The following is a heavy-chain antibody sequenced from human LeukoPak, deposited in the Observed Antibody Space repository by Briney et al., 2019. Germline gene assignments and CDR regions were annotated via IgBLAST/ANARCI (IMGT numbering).Heavy chain of an antibody. V-gene: IGHV3-11*01. J-gene: IGHJ6*02. Sequence: PGGSLRLSCAASGFTFSDYYMSLIRQAPGKGLEWVSYISSSGSTIYYADSVKGRFTISRDNAKNSLYLQMNSLRAEDTAVYYCARVDSSGYYGVVDYYYGMDVWGQGTTVTVSS. CDR3: ARVDSSGYYGVVDYYYGMDV. CDR2: ISSSGSTI. D-gene: IGHD3-22*01. CDR1: GFTFSDYY.